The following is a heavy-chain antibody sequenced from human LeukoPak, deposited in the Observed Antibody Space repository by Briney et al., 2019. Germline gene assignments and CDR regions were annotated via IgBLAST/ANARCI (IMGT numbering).Heavy chain of an antibody. CDR3: ARDMSLYYYGSGSSD. J-gene: IGHJ4*02. V-gene: IGHV3-53*01. CDR2: IYSGGST. CDR1: GFTVSSNY. D-gene: IGHD3-10*01. Sequence: GGSLRLSCAASGFTVSSNYMSWVRQAPGKGLEWVSVIYSGGSTYYADSVKGRFTISRDNSKNTLYLQMNSLRAEDTAVYYCARDMSLYYYGSGSSDWSQGTLVTVSS.